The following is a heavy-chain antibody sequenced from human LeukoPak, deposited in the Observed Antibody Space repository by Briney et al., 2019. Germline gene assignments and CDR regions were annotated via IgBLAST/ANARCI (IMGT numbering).Heavy chain of an antibody. CDR1: GDSVSSNSAA. D-gene: IGHD6-19*01. V-gene: IGHV6-1*01. Sequence: SQTLSLTCAISGDSVSSNSAAWNWIRQSPSRGLEWLGRTFYRSKWYYDYAVSVKSRIIISPDTSKNQFSLQLSSVTPEDAAVYDCARAFRAISGWRKYDYGGQGILVTVSS. CDR2: TFYRSKWYY. CDR3: ARAFRAISGWRKYDY. J-gene: IGHJ4*02.